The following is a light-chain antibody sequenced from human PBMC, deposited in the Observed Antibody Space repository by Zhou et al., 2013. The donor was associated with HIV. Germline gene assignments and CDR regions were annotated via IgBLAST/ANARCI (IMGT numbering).Light chain of an antibody. CDR2: KAS. CDR3: QQYNGQSRT. Sequence: DIQMTQSPSTLSASMGDRVTITCRASQSVSQWLAWYQQKPGKPPQLLIYKASKLESGVPSRFSGSGSGTDFTLTISSLQPDDFATYYCQQYNGQSRTFGQGTKVEI. V-gene: IGKV1-5*03. CDR1: QSVSQW. J-gene: IGKJ1*01.